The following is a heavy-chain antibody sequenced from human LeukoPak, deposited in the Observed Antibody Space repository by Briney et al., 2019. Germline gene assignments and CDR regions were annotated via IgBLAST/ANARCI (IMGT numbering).Heavy chain of an antibody. Sequence: RRSLRLSCAASGFTFSSFWMHWVRQAPGQGLVWVSRINSDGSSTSYADSVKGRFTISRDNAKNTLYLQMNSLRAEDTAVYYCAKVIVGATPGVWYFDLWGRGTLVTVSS. J-gene: IGHJ2*01. V-gene: IGHV3-74*01. CDR2: INSDGSST. D-gene: IGHD1-26*01. CDR1: GFTFSSFW. CDR3: AKVIVGATPGVWYFDL.